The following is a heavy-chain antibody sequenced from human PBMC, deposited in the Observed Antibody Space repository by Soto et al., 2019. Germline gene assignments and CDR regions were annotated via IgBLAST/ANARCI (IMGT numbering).Heavy chain of an antibody. D-gene: IGHD6-6*01. CDR2: ISSSSSTI. CDR1: GFTFSSYS. J-gene: IGHJ5*02. V-gene: IGHV3-48*01. CDR3: ARDRGPRFSSSSHWFDP. Sequence: EVQLVESGGGLVQPGGSLRLSCAASGFTFSSYSMNWVRQAPGKGLEWVSYISSSSSTIYYADSVKGRFTSSRDNAKNSLYLQMNSLRADDTAVYYCARDRGPRFSSSSHWFDPWGQGTLVTVSS.